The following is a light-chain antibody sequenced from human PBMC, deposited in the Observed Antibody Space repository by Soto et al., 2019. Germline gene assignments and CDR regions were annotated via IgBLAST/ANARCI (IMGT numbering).Light chain of an antibody. J-gene: IGLJ2*01. Sequence: QSALTQPRSVSGSPGQSVTISCTGTDRDVGNYNYVSWYQQHPGKAPKVIIYDVTKRPAGVPGRFSGSKSGSTAALIISGPQSEDEATYDCSSYAGRQRLFGGGTKVTVL. V-gene: IGLV2-11*01. CDR3: SSYAGRQRL. CDR2: DVT. CDR1: DRDVGNYNY.